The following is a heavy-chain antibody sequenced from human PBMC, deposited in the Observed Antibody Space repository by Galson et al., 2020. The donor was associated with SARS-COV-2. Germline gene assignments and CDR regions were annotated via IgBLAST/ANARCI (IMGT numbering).Heavy chain of an antibody. CDR2: ISYDGSNN. J-gene: IGHJ4*02. V-gene: IGHV3-30*04. CDR1: GFTFSSYA. D-gene: IGHD1-26*01. Sequence: GGSLRLSCAASGFTFSSYAMHWVRQAPGKGLEWVAVISYDGSNNYYADSVKGRFTISRDNSKNTLYLQMNSRGAEDKAVYYCARDSGSYLSYWGQGTLVTVSS. CDR3: ARDSGSYLSY.